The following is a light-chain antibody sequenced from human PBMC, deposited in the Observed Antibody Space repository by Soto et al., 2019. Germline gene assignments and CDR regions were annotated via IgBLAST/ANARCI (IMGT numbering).Light chain of an antibody. CDR1: QDVNTW. V-gene: IGKV1-12*01. CDR3: QQAHIFPRT. CDR2: AAS. Sequence: DIQMTQSPSSLSASVGDRVTITCRASQDVNTWLAWYQQKPGRAPNLLIFAASSLQSGVPSRFSGNGSGTHFTLSISSLQPEDFATYYCQQAHIFPRTVXGGTKADSK. J-gene: IGKJ4*01.